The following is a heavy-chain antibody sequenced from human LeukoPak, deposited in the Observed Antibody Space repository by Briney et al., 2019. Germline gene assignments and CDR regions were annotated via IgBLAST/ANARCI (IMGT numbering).Heavy chain of an antibody. Sequence: RPSETLSLTCTVSGGSISSYYWSWIRQPPGKGLEWIGYIYYSGSTNYNPSLKSRVTISVDTSKNQFSLKLSSVTAADTAVYYCASKPRDIVVVPAAMMDYYYGMDVWGKGTTVTVSS. V-gene: IGHV4-59*01. J-gene: IGHJ6*04. CDR1: GGSISSYY. CDR3: ASKPRDIVVVPAAMMDYYYGMDV. CDR2: IYYSGST. D-gene: IGHD2-2*01.